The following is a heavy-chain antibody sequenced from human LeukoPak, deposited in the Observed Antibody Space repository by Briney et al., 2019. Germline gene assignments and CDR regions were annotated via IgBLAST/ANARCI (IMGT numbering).Heavy chain of an antibody. D-gene: IGHD2-2*01. J-gene: IGHJ5*02. Sequence: WSLRLSCAVSGFSVRGNFMSWVRQPPGKRLDGVSVIYSGESGGHTYYADSVKGRFTISRDDSRNTLYLQMNSLTADDTADYYCARDYPPGASDRWFNPWGQGTLVTVSS. CDR2: IYSGESGGHT. CDR3: ARDYPPGASDRWFNP. CDR1: GFSVRGNF. V-gene: IGHV3-66*02.